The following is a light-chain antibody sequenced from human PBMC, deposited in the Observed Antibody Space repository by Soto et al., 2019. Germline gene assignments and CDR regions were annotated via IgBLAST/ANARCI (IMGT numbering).Light chain of an antibody. CDR3: QVWDSGTDHVV. Sequence: SYELTQPPSVSVAPGKTASITCGGNNIGIKSVHWYQQRPGLAPVLVINRDGDRPSGIPERISGSNSGNTATLTISRVEAGDEADYYCQVWDSGTDHVVFGGGTKLTVL. CDR1: NIGIKS. V-gene: IGLV3-21*04. CDR2: RDG. J-gene: IGLJ2*01.